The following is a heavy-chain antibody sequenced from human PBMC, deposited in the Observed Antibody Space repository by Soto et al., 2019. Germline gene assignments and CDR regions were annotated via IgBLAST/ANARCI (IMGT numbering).Heavy chain of an antibody. Sequence: GGSLRLSCAASGFTFSSYGMHWVRQAPGKGLDWVAVIWYDGSKKYYADSVKGRFIISRDNSKNTLYLQMNSLRAEDTAIYYCARESQVYSSGLLWGQGTLVTVSS. J-gene: IGHJ4*02. CDR2: IWYDGSKK. D-gene: IGHD6-19*01. CDR3: ARESQVYSSGLL. V-gene: IGHV3-33*01. CDR1: GFTFSSYG.